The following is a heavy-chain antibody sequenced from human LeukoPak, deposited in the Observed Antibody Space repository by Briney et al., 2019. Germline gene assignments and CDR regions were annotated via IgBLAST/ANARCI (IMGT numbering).Heavy chain of an antibody. V-gene: IGHV3-30*03. CDR1: GFTFSSYG. Sequence: GGSLRLSCAASGFTFSSYGMHWVRQAPGKGLEWVAVISYDGSNKYYADSVKGRFTISRDNSKNTLYLQMNSLRAEDTAVYYCARDLPLWFGELLSSVFDYWGQGTLVTVSS. CDR2: ISYDGSNK. J-gene: IGHJ4*02. CDR3: ARDLPLWFGELLSSVFDY. D-gene: IGHD3-10*01.